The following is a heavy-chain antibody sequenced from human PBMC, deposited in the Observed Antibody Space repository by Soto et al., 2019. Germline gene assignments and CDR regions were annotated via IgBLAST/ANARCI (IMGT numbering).Heavy chain of an antibody. CDR1: GGTFSSYA. J-gene: IGHJ5*02. D-gene: IGHD6-19*01. V-gene: IGHV1-69*06. CDR3: AREGGSGWLVWFDP. Sequence: ASVKVSFKASGGTFSSYAISWVRQAPGRGLEWMGGIIPIFGTANYAQKFQGRVTITADKSTSTAYMELSSLRSEDTAVYYCAREGGSGWLVWFDPWGQGTLVTVSS. CDR2: IIPIFGTA.